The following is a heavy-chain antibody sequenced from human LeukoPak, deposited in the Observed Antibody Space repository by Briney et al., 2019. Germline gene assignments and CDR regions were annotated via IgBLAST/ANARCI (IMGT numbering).Heavy chain of an antibody. V-gene: IGHV4-34*01. D-gene: IGHD1-26*01. CDR2: INHSGST. CDR3: ARDRGWELNWFDP. Sequence: SETLSLTCAVYGGSFSGYYWSWIRQPPGKGLEWIGEINHSGSTNYNPSLKSRVTISVDTSKNQFSLKLSSVTAADTAVYYCARDRGWELNWFDPWGQGTLVTVSS. CDR1: GGSFSGYY. J-gene: IGHJ5*02.